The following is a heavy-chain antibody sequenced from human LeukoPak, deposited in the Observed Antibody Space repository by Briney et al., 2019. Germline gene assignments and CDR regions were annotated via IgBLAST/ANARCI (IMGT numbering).Heavy chain of an antibody. J-gene: IGHJ6*02. CDR1: GFTFNSYW. D-gene: IGHD2-8*01. CDR2: IKQDGSEK. CDR3: ARLGFCTSGVCSANV. Sequence: GGSLRLSCAASGFTFNSYWMSWVRQAPGKGLEWVANIKQDGSEKYYVDSVKGRFTNSRDNAKNSLYVQMNSLRAEDTAVYYCARLGFCTSGVCSANVWGRGTTVTVSS. V-gene: IGHV3-7*03.